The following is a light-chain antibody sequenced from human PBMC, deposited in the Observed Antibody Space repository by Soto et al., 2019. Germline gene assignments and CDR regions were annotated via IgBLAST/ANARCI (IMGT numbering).Light chain of an antibody. CDR1: QSVRTY. V-gene: IGKV3-11*01. CDR2: DAS. Sequence: EIVLTQSPATLSLSPGERATLSCRASQSVRTYLVWYQQKPGQAPRLLIYDASKRATGIPARFSGSGSGTDFTLTISSLEPEDFAVYYCQERSTSPWTFGQWTKVEIK. CDR3: QERSTSPWT. J-gene: IGKJ1*01.